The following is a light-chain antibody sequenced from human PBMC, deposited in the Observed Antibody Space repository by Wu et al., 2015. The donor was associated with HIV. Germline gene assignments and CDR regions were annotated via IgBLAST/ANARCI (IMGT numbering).Light chain of an antibody. J-gene: IGKJ1*01. CDR2: KAS. Sequence: DIQMTQSPSTLSASVGDRVTITCRASQSISSWLAWYQQKPGKAPNLLIYKASNLESGVPPRFSGSGSGTEFTLTISSLQPDDFATYYCQQYNSSPWTFGQGTKVEIK. CDR1: QSISSW. CDR3: QQYNSSPWT. V-gene: IGKV1-5*03.